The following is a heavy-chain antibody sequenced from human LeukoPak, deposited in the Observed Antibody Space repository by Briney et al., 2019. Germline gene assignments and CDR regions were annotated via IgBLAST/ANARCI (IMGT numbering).Heavy chain of an antibody. CDR2: IYTSGST. J-gene: IGHJ4*02. CDR1: GGSISGFY. V-gene: IGHV4-4*07. Sequence: SETLSLTCTVSGGSISGFYWSWIRQPAGKGPEWIGRIYTSGSTDYNPSLKSRVTMSVDKSKNQVSMKVSSVTAADTAVYYCARYFYDSSGYYYPDYWGQGTLVTVSS. D-gene: IGHD3-22*01. CDR3: ARYFYDSSGYYYPDY.